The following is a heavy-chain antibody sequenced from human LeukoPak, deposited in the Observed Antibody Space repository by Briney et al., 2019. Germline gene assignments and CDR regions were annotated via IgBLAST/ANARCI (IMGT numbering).Heavy chain of an antibody. D-gene: IGHD1-1*01. V-gene: IGHV4-34*01. CDR3: AREGRLLPFDY. Sequence: SETPSLTCAVYGGSFSGYYWSWIRQPPGKGLEWIGEINHSGSTNYNPSLKSRVTISVDTSKNQFSLKLSSVTAADTAVYYCAREGRLLPFDYWGQGTLVTVSS. CDR1: GGSFSGYY. J-gene: IGHJ4*02. CDR2: INHSGST.